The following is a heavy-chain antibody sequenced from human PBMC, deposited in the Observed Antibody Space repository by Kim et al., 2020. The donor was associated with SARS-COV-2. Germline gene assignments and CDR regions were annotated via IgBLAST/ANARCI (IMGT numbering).Heavy chain of an antibody. D-gene: IGHD6-6*01. CDR1: GYTFTGYY. V-gene: IGHV1-2*02. Sequence: AAVKVSCKASGYTFTGYYMHWVRQAPGQGLEWMGWINPNSGGTNYTQKFQGRVTMTRDTSISTAYMELSRLRSDDTAVYYCARARGSSPPDYWGQGTLVTVSS. CDR3: ARARGSSPPDY. J-gene: IGHJ4*02. CDR2: INPNSGGT.